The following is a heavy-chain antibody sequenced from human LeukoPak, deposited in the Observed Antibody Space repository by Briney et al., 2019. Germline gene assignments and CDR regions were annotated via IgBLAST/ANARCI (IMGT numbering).Heavy chain of an antibody. CDR1: GGSFSGYY. CDR3: ARGPGGIGAYDSRGYYMDV. D-gene: IGHD3-22*01. J-gene: IGHJ6*03. CDR2: INHSGST. Sequence: SETLSLTCAVYGGSFSGYYWSWIRQPPGKGLEWIGEINHSGSTNYNPSLKSRVTISVDTSKNQFSLKLSSVTAADTAVYYCARGPGGIGAYDSRGYYMDVWGKGTTVTVSS. V-gene: IGHV4-34*01.